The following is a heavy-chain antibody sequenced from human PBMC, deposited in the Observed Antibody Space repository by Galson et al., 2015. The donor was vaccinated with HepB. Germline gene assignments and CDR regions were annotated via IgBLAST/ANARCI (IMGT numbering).Heavy chain of an antibody. D-gene: IGHD3-22*01. CDR2: IIPIFGIA. CDR1: GGTLSNYA. J-gene: IGHJ4*02. CDR3: AREGPYYDDSSGYYPRHFDH. V-gene: IGHV1-69*13. Sequence: SVKVSCKASGGTLSNYAISWVRQDPGQGLEWMGGIIPIFGIANYAQKFQGRVTITADESTSTVYMEMSSLRSEDTAVYYCAREGPYYDDSSGYYPRHFDHWGQGTLVTVSS.